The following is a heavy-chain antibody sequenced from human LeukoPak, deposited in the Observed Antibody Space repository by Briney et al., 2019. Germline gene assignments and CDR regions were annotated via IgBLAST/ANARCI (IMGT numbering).Heavy chain of an antibody. CDR3: TRESSWPPVSNY. J-gene: IGHJ4*02. Sequence: PGGSLRLSCTASGFTFGDYAMSWFRQAPGKGLEWVGFIRSKAYGGTTEYDASVKGRFTISRDDSKSIPYLQMNSLKTEDTAVYYCTRESSWPPVSNYWGQGTLVTVSS. D-gene: IGHD6-13*01. CDR1: GFTFGDYA. CDR2: IRSKAYGGTT. V-gene: IGHV3-49*03.